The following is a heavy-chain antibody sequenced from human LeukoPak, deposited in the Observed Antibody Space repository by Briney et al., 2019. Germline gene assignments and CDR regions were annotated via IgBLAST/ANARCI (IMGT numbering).Heavy chain of an antibody. CDR3: ARHGYCGAECYTYFDS. V-gene: IGHV4-59*08. Sequence: PSETLSLTCTVSGGSISSYYWSWIRQPPGKGLEWIGYIYYSGSTNYNPSLKSRVTISVDTSKNQFSLKLSSVTAADTAVYYCARHGYCGAECYTYFDSWGQGTLVSVSS. CDR2: IYYSGST. D-gene: IGHD2-21*01. CDR1: GGSISSYY. J-gene: IGHJ4*02.